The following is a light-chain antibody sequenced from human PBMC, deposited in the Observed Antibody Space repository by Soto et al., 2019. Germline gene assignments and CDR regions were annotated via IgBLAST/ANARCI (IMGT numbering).Light chain of an antibody. J-gene: IGLJ1*01. CDR3: SSYTSSAPFYV. V-gene: IGLV2-14*03. CDR1: STDVDGYDY. Sequence: LTQPASVSGSPGQSITISCTGASTDVDGYDYVSWYQQHPGQAPKLMIYDVNNRPSGVSYRFSGSKSGDTASLTISGLQAEDDADYYCSSYTSSAPFYVFGTGTKVTVL. CDR2: DVN.